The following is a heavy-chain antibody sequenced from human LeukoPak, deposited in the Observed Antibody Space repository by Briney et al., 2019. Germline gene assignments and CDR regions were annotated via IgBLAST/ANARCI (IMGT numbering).Heavy chain of an antibody. D-gene: IGHD1-26*01. CDR1: GFTFSSYG. Sequence: GRSLRLSCAASGFTFSSYGMHWVRQAPGKGLEWVAVIWYDGSNKYYADSVKGRFTISRDNSKNTLYLQMNSLRAEDTAVYYCARAGGSYYPYYYYGMDVWGQGTAVTVSS. J-gene: IGHJ6*02. CDR2: IWYDGSNK. V-gene: IGHV3-33*01. CDR3: ARAGGSYYPYYYYGMDV.